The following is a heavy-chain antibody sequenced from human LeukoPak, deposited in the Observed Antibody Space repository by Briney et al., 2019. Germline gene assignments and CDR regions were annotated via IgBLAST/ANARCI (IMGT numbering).Heavy chain of an antibody. CDR2: TRNKANSYTT. CDR3: VSAVRGSSFAI. J-gene: IGHJ3*02. CDR1: GFTFSDHY. D-gene: IGHD3-10*02. V-gene: IGHV3-72*01. Sequence: PGGSLRLSCAASGFTFSDHYMDWVRQAPGKGLEWVGRTRNKANSYTTEYAASVKGRFTISRDDSKNSLYLQMNSLKTEDTAVYYCVSAVRGSSFAICGQGTKVTVSS.